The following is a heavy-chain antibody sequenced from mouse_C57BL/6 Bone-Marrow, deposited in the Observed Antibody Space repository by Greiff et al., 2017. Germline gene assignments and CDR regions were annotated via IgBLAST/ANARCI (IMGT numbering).Heavy chain of an antibody. CDR2: IFPGSGST. CDR3: ARRGYSSTFFDY. D-gene: IGHD1-1*01. J-gene: IGHJ2*01. CDR1: GYTFTSHW. Sequence: VQLQQSGPELVRPAASVSISCTAPGYTFTSHWMQWVRQRPGQGLEWIGVIFPGSGSTSYSAQFKGKATLTIDTSSSTDYMQLSNLTSEDSAVYFCARRGYSSTFFDYWGQGTTLTVSS. V-gene: IGHV1-56*01.